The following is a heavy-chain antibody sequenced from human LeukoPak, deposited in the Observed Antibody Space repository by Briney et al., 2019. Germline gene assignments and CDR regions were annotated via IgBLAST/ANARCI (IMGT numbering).Heavy chain of an antibody. V-gene: IGHV3-33*01. CDR2: WHFASNK. Sequence: GGSLRLSYVTSGFIFSSYGIHWVRQAPGKGLEWVAWHFASNKYYAESVRGRFTMSRDNSKSTLYLQMDSLRVEDTAVYYCARDLCSTTSCFDYWGQGTLVSVSS. CDR1: GFIFSSYG. D-gene: IGHD2-2*01. J-gene: IGHJ4*02. CDR3: ARDLCSTTSCFDY.